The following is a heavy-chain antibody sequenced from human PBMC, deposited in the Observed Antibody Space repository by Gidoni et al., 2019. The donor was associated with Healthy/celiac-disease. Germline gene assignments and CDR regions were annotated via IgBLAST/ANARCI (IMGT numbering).Heavy chain of an antibody. CDR3: ARSVYYFDY. CDR2: INHSGST. V-gene: IGHV4-34*01. J-gene: IGHJ4*02. Sequence: QVQLQQWGAGLLKPSETLSLAFAVHGGSFSGYYWSWIRPPPGTGREWIGEINHSGSTNYNPSLKSRVTISVDTAKNQFSLKLSSVTAAETAVYYCARSVYYFDYWGQGTLVTVSS. CDR1: GGSFSGYY.